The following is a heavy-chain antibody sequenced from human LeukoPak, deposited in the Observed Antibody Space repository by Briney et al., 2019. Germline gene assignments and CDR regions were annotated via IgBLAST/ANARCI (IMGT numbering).Heavy chain of an antibody. D-gene: IGHD3-22*01. CDR1: GGSISNSYYN. J-gene: IGHJ3*01. CDR3: ASSYNSILSGGDVFET. V-gene: IGHV4-39*07. CDR2: VSHSGTP. Sequence: PSDTLSLICTVTGGSISNSYYNWGWFRQPPGKAPEWVGSVSHSGTPYYTPSLKSRVTTSIDTSKNQFSLRLSSVTAADTATYYCASSYNSILSGGDVFETWGRGTMVTVSS.